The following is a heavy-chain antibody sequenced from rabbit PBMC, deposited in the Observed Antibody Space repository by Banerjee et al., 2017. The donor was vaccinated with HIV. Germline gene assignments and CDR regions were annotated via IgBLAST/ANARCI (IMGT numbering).Heavy chain of an antibody. Sequence: QQQLEESGGGLVKPGGTLTLTCKASGIDFSSYYYMCWVRQAPGKGLELIACIYLSSGSTWYASWVNGRFTISRSTSLNTVDLKMTSLTAADTATYFCARGDVSYDWIGDTYINGLDLWGQGTLVTVS. J-gene: IGHJ3*01. V-gene: IGHV1S43*01. CDR1: GIDFSSYYY. CDR3: ARGDVSYDWIGDTYINGLDL. CDR2: IYLSSGST. D-gene: IGHD6-1*01.